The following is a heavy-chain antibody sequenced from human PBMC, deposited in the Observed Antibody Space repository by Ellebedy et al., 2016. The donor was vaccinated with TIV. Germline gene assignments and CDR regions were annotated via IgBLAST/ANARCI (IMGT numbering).Heavy chain of an antibody. V-gene: IGHV3-23*01. J-gene: IGHJ6*02. CDR1: GFTFSSYA. Sequence: GESLKISCVVSGFTFSSYAMNWVRRAPGKGLDWVSTISGSGGYTYYADSVKGRFTISRDNAKNTLYLHMNSLRAEDAAVYYCTKDRQNYYGVDVWGQGTTVTVSS. CDR2: ISGSGGYT. CDR3: TKDRQNYYGVDV.